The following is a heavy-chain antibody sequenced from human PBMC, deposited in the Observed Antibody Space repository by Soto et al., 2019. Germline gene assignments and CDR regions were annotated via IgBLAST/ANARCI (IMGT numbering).Heavy chain of an antibody. CDR2: IYPGDSDT. CDR1: GYSFTTYW. CDR3: TRPDFYFAPGDWAL. D-gene: IGHD3-10*01. V-gene: IGHV5-51*01. J-gene: IGHJ1*01. Sequence: PGESLKISCKGSGYSFTTYWIGWVRQRPGKGLEWMGIIYPGDSDTRYIPSFQGQVTISADKSINTAYLQWSSLKASDTAVYYCTRPDFYFAPGDWALWGQGTPVTVSS.